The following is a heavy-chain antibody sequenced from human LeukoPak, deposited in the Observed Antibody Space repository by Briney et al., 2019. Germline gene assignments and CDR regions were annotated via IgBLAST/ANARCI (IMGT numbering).Heavy chain of an antibody. Sequence: GGSLRLFCAASGFTFSNYWMSWVRQAPGKGLEWVSVIYSGGSTYYADSVKGRFTISRDNSKNTLYLQMNSLRAEDTAVYYCASGSGWYSFDYWGQGTLVTVSS. D-gene: IGHD6-19*01. CDR3: ASGSGWYSFDY. CDR2: IYSGGST. CDR1: GFTFSNYW. J-gene: IGHJ4*02. V-gene: IGHV3-53*01.